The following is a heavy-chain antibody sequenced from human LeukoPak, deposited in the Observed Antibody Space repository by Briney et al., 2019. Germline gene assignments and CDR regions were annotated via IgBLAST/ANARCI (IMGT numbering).Heavy chain of an antibody. V-gene: IGHV3-7*01. CDR2: IKQDGRER. J-gene: IGHJ4*02. Sequence: GGSLRLSCAASGFTFSSYYMSWVRQAPGKGLEWVANIKQDGRERNYVDSVKGRFTISRDNAKNSLFLQINSRSGDETAVYYCARHTGRVAVLDWGQGTLVTVSS. CDR1: GFTFSSYY. CDR3: ARHTGRVAVLD. D-gene: IGHD6-19*01.